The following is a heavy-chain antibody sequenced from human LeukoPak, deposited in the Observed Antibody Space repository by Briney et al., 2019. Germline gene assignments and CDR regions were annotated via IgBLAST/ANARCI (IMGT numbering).Heavy chain of an antibody. CDR3: AGSASYFGY. CDR1: GDSVSSNSAG. CDR2: TYYRSKWYN. J-gene: IGHJ4*02. D-gene: IGHD1-26*01. V-gene: IGHV6-1*01. Sequence: SQTLSLTCAISGDSVSSNSAGWNWIRQSPSRGLEWLGRTYYRSKWYNDYAVSVKSRITINPDTSKNQFSLHLSSVTPEDTAVYYCAGSASYFGYWGQRTLVTVSS.